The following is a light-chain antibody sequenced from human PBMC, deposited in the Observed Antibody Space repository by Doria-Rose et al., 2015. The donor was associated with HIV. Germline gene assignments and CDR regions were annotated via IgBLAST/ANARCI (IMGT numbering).Light chain of an antibody. Sequence: TQSPSTLSASVGDSVTITCRASQSITRWLAWYQQKPGKAPKLLIYKASLLESGVTSRFSGSGSGTEFTRTISSLQPDDFATYYCQQYNSYSPWTFGPGTKLEIK. V-gene: IGKV1-5*03. CDR3: QQYNSYSPWT. J-gene: IGKJ2*02. CDR1: QSITRW. CDR2: KAS.